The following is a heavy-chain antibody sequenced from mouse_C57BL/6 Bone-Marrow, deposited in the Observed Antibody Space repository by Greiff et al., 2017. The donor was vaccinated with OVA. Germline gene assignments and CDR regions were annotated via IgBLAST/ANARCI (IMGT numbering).Heavy chain of an antibody. V-gene: IGHV1-64*01. CDR2: IHPNSGST. CDR1: GYTFTSYW. J-gene: IGHJ2*01. D-gene: IGHD1-1*01. CDR3: ARWDLGSSPFDY. Sequence: VQLQQSGAELVKPGASVKLSCKASGYTFTSYWMHWVKQRPGQGLEWIGMIHPNSGSTNYNEKFKSKATLTVDKSSITAYMQLSSLTSEDSAVYYCARWDLGSSPFDYWGQGTTLTVSS.